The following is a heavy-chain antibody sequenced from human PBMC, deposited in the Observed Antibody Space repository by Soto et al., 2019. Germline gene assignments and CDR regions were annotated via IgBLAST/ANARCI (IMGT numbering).Heavy chain of an antibody. CDR2: ISGSGGST. CDR3: AKDTAARSSGWYPRWNY. CDR1: GFTFSSYA. Sequence: GGSLRLSCAASGFTFSSYAMSWVRQAPGKGLEWVSAISGSGGSTYYADSVKGRFTISRDNSKNTLYLQMNSLRAEDTAVYYCAKDTAARSSGWYPRWNYWGQGTLVTVSS. V-gene: IGHV3-23*01. J-gene: IGHJ4*02. D-gene: IGHD6-19*01.